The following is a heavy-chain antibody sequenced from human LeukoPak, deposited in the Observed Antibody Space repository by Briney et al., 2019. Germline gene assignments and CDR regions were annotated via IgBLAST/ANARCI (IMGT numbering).Heavy chain of an antibody. Sequence: SSQTLSLTCTLSDGSISSGGYYWSWIRQHPGKGLEWIGYIYYSGSTYYNPSLKSRVTISVDTSKNQFSLKLSSVTAADTAVYYCARQDMVTLDYWGQGTLVTVSS. J-gene: IGHJ4*02. V-gene: IGHV4-31*03. CDR1: DGSISSGGYY. CDR2: IYYSGST. CDR3: ARQDMVTLDY. D-gene: IGHD5-18*01.